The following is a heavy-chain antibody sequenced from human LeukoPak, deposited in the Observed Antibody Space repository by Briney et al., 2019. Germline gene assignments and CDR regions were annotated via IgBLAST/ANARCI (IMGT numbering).Heavy chain of an antibody. CDR1: GYTFTSYA. Sequence: ASVNVSCTASGYTFTSYAMHWVRQAPGQRLEWMGWINAGNGNTKYSQKFQGRVTITRDTSASTAYMELSSLRSEDTAVYYCARPHYSSSWFYTDDIWGQGTMVTVSS. D-gene: IGHD6-13*01. CDR3: ARPHYSSSWFYTDDI. J-gene: IGHJ3*02. CDR2: INAGNGNT. V-gene: IGHV1-3*01.